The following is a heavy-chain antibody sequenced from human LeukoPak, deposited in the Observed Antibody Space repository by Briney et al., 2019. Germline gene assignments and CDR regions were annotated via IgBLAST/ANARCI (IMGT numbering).Heavy chain of an antibody. CDR1: GFTFSSYA. D-gene: IGHD2-15*01. CDR2: ISGSSSTI. V-gene: IGHV3-48*04. CDR3: ARAGVEILPHQPSSYFDY. J-gene: IGHJ4*02. Sequence: PGGSLRLSCAASGFTFSSYAMSWVRQAPGKGLEWVSAISGSSSTIYYADSVKGRFTISRDNAKNSLYLQMNSLRAEDTAVYYCARAGVEILPHQPSSYFDYWGQGTLVTVSS.